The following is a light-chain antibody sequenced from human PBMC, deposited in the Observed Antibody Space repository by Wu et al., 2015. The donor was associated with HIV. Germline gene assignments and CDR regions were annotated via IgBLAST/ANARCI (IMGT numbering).Light chain of an antibody. J-gene: IGKJ4*01. CDR1: QAIRDN. CDR3: LQDHSFPLT. V-gene: IGKV1-6*01. CDR2: SAS. Sequence: AIQMTQSPSSLSASIGDRVTITCRTSQAIRDNLGWFQQQPGKAPKLLIYSASKLQGGVPSRFSGRGSGTDFTLTISSLQPEDLGTYYCLQDHSFPLTFGGGTKVEIK.